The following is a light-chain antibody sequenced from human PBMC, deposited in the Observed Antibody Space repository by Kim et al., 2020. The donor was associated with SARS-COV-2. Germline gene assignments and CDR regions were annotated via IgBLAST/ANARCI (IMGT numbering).Light chain of an antibody. CDR2: LEGSGSY. V-gene: IGLV4-60*03. Sequence: SVKRTCTLSSGHSSYIIAWHQQQPGKAPRYLMKLEGSGSYNKGSGVPNRFSGSSSGADRYLTISNLQSEDEADYYCETWDNNTRVFGGGTQLTVL. J-gene: IGLJ3*02. CDR1: SGHSSYI. CDR3: ETWDNNTRV.